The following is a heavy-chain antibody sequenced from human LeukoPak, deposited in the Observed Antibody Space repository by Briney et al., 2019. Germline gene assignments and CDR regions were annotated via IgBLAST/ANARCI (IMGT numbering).Heavy chain of an antibody. D-gene: IGHD1-26*01. V-gene: IGHV3-33*06. CDR1: GLTFSNYG. J-gene: IGHJ4*02. CDR2: IWYDGSNK. CDR3: AKSISVGAGVHDF. Sequence: GGSLRLSCAASGLTFSNYGMHWVRQAPGKGLEWVVVIWYDGSNKYYADSVKGRFTISRDNSKNTLYLQMNSLRAEDTAVYYCAKSISVGAGVHDFWGQGTLVTVSS.